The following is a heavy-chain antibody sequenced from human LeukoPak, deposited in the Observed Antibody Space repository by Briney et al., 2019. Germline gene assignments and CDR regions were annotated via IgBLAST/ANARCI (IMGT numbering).Heavy chain of an antibody. D-gene: IGHD3-10*01. Sequence: GGSLRLSCAASEFTFSSYEMNWVRQAPGKGLEWVANIKQDGSEKYYVDSVKGRFTISRDNAKNSLFLQMNSLRAEDTAVYYCARDGVGAFDIWGQGTMVTVSS. CDR2: IKQDGSEK. J-gene: IGHJ3*02. CDR1: EFTFSSYE. CDR3: ARDGVGAFDI. V-gene: IGHV3-7*04.